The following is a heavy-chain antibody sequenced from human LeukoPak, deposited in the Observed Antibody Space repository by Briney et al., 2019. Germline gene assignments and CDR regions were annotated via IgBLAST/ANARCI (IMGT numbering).Heavy chain of an antibody. CDR3: ARDASSGYSYGYRLSPTPGFDY. D-gene: IGHD5-18*01. CDR2: IIPILGIA. CDR1: GYTFTSYG. Sequence: SVKVSCKASGYTFTSYGISWVRQAPGQGLEWMGRIIPILGIANYAQKFQGGVTITADKSTSTAYMELSSLRSEDTAVYYCARDASSGYSYGYRLSPTPGFDYWGQGTLVTVSS. V-gene: IGHV1-69*04. J-gene: IGHJ4*02.